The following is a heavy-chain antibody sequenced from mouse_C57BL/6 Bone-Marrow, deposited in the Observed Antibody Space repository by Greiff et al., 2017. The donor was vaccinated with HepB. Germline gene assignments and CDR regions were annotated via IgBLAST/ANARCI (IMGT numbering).Heavy chain of an antibody. Sequence: QVQLQQSGAELMKPGASVKLSCKATGYTFTGYWIEWVKQRPGHGLEWIGEILPGSGSTNYNEKFKGKATFTADTSSTTAYMQLSSLTTEDSAIYYCASQGGSFNWAGFAYWGQGTRVTVSA. V-gene: IGHV1-9*01. J-gene: IGHJ3*01. D-gene: IGHD4-1*02. CDR2: ILPGSGST. CDR3: ASQGGSFNWAGFAY. CDR1: GYTFTGYW.